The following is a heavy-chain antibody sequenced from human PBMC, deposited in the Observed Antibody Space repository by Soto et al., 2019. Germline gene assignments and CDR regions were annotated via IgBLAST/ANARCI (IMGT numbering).Heavy chain of an antibody. Sequence: LRLSCAASGFTFSTYGIHWIRQAPGKGLEWVAVISYDGSNKYYADSVKGRFTISRDNSKNTLYLQMNSLRAEDTAVYYCARDGWNDFWSGYFDYWGQGTLVTVSS. CDR1: GFTFSTYG. CDR3: ARDGWNDFWSGYFDY. V-gene: IGHV3-30*19. CDR2: ISYDGSNK. J-gene: IGHJ4*02. D-gene: IGHD3-3*01.